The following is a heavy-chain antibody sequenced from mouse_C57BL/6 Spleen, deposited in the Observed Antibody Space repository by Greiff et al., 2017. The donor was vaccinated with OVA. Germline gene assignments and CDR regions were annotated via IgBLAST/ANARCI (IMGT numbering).Heavy chain of an antibody. CDR2: IWRGGST. Sequence: VQLQESGPGLVQPSQSLSITCTVSGFSLTSYGVHWVRQSPGKGLEWLGVIWRGGSTDYNAAFMSRLSITKDNSKSQVFFKMNSLLADDTAIYYCAKTYSNYVRGAMDYWGQGTSVTVSS. V-gene: IGHV2-5*01. CDR1: GFSLTSYG. CDR3: AKTYSNYVRGAMDY. D-gene: IGHD2-5*01. J-gene: IGHJ4*01.